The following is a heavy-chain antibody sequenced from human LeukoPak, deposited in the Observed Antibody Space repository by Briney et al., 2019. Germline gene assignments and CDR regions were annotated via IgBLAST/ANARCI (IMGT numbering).Heavy chain of an antibody. D-gene: IGHD1-26*01. J-gene: IGHJ3*02. CDR2: ISDDGSNK. V-gene: IGHV3-30*18. CDR1: GFTFSNYG. Sequence: GGSLRLSCVASGFTFSNYGMHRVRQAPGKGLEWVAVISDDGSNKYYPGSAKGRFTISRDNSKSTLNLQMGSLRIEDTAVYYCAKVGFTGSYMYAFDMWGQGTMVTVSS. CDR3: AKVGFTGSYMYAFDM.